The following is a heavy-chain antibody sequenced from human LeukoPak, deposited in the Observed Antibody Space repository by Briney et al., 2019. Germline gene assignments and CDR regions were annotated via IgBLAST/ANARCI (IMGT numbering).Heavy chain of an antibody. Sequence: GGSLRLSCAASGFTFDDYGMSWVRQAPGKGLEWVSGINWNGGSTGYADSVKGRFTISRDNAKNSLYLQMNSLRAEDTAVYYCASPTQIAAAGTGAFDIWGQGTMVTVSS. CDR1: GFTFDDYG. J-gene: IGHJ3*02. V-gene: IGHV3-20*04. CDR2: INWNGGST. CDR3: ASPTQIAAAGTGAFDI. D-gene: IGHD6-13*01.